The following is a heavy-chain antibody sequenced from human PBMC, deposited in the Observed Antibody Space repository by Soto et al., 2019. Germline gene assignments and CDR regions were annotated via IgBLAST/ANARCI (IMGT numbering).Heavy chain of an antibody. CDR1: GFTFSSYA. CDR2: ISGSGGST. Sequence: GGSLRLSCAASGFTFSSYAMTWVRQAPGKGLEWVSAISGSGGSTYYADSVKGRFTISRDNSKNTLYLQMNSLRAEDTAVYSCAADLGLYYDSSGYYPYWGQGTLFTVSS. J-gene: IGHJ4*02. D-gene: IGHD3-22*01. V-gene: IGHV3-23*01. CDR3: AADLGLYYDSSGYYPY.